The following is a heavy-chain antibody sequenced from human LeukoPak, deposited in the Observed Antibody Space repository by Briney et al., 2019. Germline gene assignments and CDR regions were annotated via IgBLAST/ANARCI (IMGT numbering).Heavy chain of an antibody. CDR3: TTVYLTGEGNDY. J-gene: IGHJ4*02. D-gene: IGHD3-9*01. Sequence: GGSLRLSCAASGFIFSNAWMNWVRQAPGKGLEWVGRIKSKTDGGTTDYAAPVKGRFIISRDDSKNTLYLQMNSLRTEDTALYYCTTVYLTGEGNDYWGQGTLVTVSS. V-gene: IGHV3-15*07. CDR1: GFIFSNAW. CDR2: IKSKTDGGTT.